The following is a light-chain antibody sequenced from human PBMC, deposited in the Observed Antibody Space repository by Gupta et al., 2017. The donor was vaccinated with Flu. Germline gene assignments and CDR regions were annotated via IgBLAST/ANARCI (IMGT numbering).Light chain of an antibody. CDR1: QSISSW. V-gene: IGKV1-5*03. CDR3: QQYVAYPLT. Sequence: DIQMTQSPSTLSASAGDRVTITCRASQSISSWLAWYQQKTGKAPKLLIYKASILESGVPARFSGSGSGTEFTLKISSLQPDDLAAYYCQQYVAYPLTFGGGTKVEIK. J-gene: IGKJ4*01. CDR2: KAS.